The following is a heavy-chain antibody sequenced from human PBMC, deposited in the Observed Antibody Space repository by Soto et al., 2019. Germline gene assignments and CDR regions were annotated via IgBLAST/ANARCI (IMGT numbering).Heavy chain of an antibody. CDR3: ARGSYYYDSSGHYHY. J-gene: IGHJ4*02. Sequence: PSETLSLTCTVSGGSISSGYYYWSWIRQPPGKGLEWIGYIYYSGSTYYNPSLKSRVTISVDTSKNQFSLKLSSVTAADTAVYYCARGSYYYDSSGHYHYWGQGTLVTVSS. D-gene: IGHD3-22*01. CDR1: GGSISSGYYY. V-gene: IGHV4-30-4*01. CDR2: IYYSGST.